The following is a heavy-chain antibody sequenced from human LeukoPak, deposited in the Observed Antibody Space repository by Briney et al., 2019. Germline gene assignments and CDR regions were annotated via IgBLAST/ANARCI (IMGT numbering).Heavy chain of an antibody. CDR3: ARDGITMVRGNWFDP. V-gene: IGHV3-48*04. CDR1: GFTFSSYS. CDR2: ISSSSSTI. D-gene: IGHD3-10*01. Sequence: GGSLRLSCAASGFTFSSYSMNWVRQAPGKGLEWVSYISSSSSTIYYADSVKGRFTISRDNAKNSLYLQMNSLRAEDTAVYYCARDGITMVRGNWFDPWGQGTLVTVSS. J-gene: IGHJ5*02.